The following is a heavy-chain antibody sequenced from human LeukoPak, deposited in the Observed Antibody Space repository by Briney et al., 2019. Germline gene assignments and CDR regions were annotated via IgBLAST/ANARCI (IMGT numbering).Heavy chain of an antibody. CDR3: ARGKGCSTTNCAENWFDP. Sequence: ASVKVSCKASGYTFTSYGISWVRQATGQGLEWMGWMNPNSGNTGYAQKFQGRVTITRHTSISTAYMELSSLRSEDTAVYYCARGKGCSTTNCAENWFDPWGQGTLVTVSS. D-gene: IGHD2-2*01. V-gene: IGHV1-8*03. J-gene: IGHJ5*02. CDR1: GYTFTSYG. CDR2: MNPNSGNT.